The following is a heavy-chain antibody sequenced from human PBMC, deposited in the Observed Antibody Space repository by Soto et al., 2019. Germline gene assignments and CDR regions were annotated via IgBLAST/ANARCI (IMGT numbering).Heavy chain of an antibody. CDR3: ARGNRLRSWYPFDY. V-gene: IGHV4-34*01. D-gene: IGHD6-13*01. J-gene: IGHJ4*02. CDR1: GGSFSGYY. Sequence: SETLSLTCAVYGGSFSGYYWSWIRQPPGKGLEWIGEINHSGSTNYNPSLKSRVTISVDTSKNQFSLKLSSVTAADTAVYYCARGNRLRSWYPFDYWGQGTLVTVSS. CDR2: INHSGST.